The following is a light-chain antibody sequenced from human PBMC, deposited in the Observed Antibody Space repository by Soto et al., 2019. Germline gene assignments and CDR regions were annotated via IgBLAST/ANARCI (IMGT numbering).Light chain of an antibody. CDR2: RNT. V-gene: IGLV1-47*01. CDR1: SSNIGNNF. Sequence: SVLTQPPSVSGTPGQGVTISCSGSSSNIGNNFVHWYQQLPGSAPRLLIYRNTQRPAGAPDRFSGSKSGTSASLAISGLRSEDEAHYYCASWDDSLSVVFGGGTKLTVL. CDR3: ASWDDSLSVV. J-gene: IGLJ2*01.